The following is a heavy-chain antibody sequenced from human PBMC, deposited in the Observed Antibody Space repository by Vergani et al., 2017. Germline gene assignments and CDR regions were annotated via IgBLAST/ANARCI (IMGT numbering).Heavy chain of an antibody. V-gene: IGHV4-34*01. CDR3: ARGRGSRSSSWSHAFDI. CDR1: GGSFSGYY. J-gene: IGHJ4*02. D-gene: IGHD6-13*01. CDR2: INHSGST. Sequence: QVQLQQWGAGLLKPSETLSLTCAAYGGSFSGYYWSWIRQPPGKGLEWIGEINHSGSTNYNPSLKSRVTISVDTSKNQFSLKLSSVTAADTAVYYCARGRGSRSSSWSHAFDIWGQGTLVTVSS.